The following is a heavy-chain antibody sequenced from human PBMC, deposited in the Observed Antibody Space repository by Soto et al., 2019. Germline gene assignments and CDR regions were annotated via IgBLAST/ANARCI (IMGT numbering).Heavy chain of an antibody. CDR3: TTWRTVAANDWDWFDP. Sequence: PGGSLRLSCAASGFTFSNAWMSWARQAPGKGLEWVGRIKSKTDGGTTDYAAPVKGRFTVSRDDSKNTLYLQMNSLKTEDTAVYYCTTWRTVAANDWDWFDPWGQGTLVTVSS. V-gene: IGHV3-15*01. CDR1: GFTFSNAW. D-gene: IGHD1-1*01. J-gene: IGHJ5*02. CDR2: IKSKTDGGTT.